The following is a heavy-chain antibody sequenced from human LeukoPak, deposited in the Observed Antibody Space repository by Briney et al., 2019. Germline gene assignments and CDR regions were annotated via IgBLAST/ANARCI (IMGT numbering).Heavy chain of an antibody. Sequence: ASETLSLTCTVSGASISAFHWTWFRQPAGKGLEWIGLIYSSGSTLFNPSLKSRVAMSVDLTKNQLSLKLTSVTAADTAMYYCAREDGDYWGRGTLVTVSS. CDR3: AREDGDY. CDR2: IYSSGST. J-gene: IGHJ4*02. V-gene: IGHV4-4*07. CDR1: GASISAFH.